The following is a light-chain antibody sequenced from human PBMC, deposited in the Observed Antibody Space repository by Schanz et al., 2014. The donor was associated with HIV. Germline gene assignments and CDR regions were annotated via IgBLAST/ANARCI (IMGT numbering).Light chain of an antibody. CDR1: QSVVSY. CDR3: QQYSDWPPST. V-gene: IGKV3D-15*01. CDR2: GAS. Sequence: EIVLTQSPATLSLSPGERATLSCWASQSVVSYLAWYQQKPGQAPRLLIYGASSRATGIPDRFSGSGSGTEFTLTISGLQSEDFALYYCQQYSDWPPSTFGQGTKVEIK. J-gene: IGKJ2*01.